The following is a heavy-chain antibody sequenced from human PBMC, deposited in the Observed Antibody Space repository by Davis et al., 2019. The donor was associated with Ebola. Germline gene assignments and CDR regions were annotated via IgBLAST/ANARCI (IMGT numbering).Heavy chain of an antibody. V-gene: IGHV4-39*01. CDR1: GDSVSSNRFY. D-gene: IGHD2-15*01. CDR3: ARGGGYCSGGSCYELYYYYGMDV. J-gene: IGHJ6*02. Sequence: SETLSLTCTVFGDSVSSNRFYWGWIRQSPGRGLEWIGTIYYSGNTYYNPSLKSRITIFVDTSNNQFSLKLSSVTATDTAVYYCARGGGYCSGGSCYELYYYYGMDVWGQGTTVTVSS. CDR2: IYYSGNT.